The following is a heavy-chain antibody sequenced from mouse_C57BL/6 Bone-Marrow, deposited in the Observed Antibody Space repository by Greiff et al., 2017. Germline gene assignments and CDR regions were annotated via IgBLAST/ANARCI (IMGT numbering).Heavy chain of an antibody. CDR2: ISDGGSYT. Sequence: EVKLQESGGGLVKPGGSLKLSCAASGFTFSSYAMSWVRQTPEKRLEWVATISDGGSYTYYPDNVKGRFTISRDNAKNNLYLQMSHLKSEDTAMYYCARTDGFYYDYDYWGKGTTLTVSS. J-gene: IGHJ2*01. CDR3: ARTDGFYYDYDY. V-gene: IGHV5-4*03. CDR1: GFTFSSYA. D-gene: IGHD2-4*01.